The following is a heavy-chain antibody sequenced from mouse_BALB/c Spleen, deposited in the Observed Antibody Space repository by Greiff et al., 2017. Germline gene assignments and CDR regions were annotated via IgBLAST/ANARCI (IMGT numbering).Heavy chain of an antibody. CDR3: ARQDDPYYAMDY. Sequence: EVKLVESGGGLVKLGGSLKLSCAASGFTFSSYYMSWVRQTPEKRLELVAAINSNGGSTYYPDTVKGRFTISRDNAKNTLYLQMSSLKSEDTALYYCARQDDPYYAMDYWGQGTSVTVSS. CDR2: INSNGGST. D-gene: IGHD2-3*01. V-gene: IGHV5-6-2*01. J-gene: IGHJ4*01. CDR1: GFTFSSYY.